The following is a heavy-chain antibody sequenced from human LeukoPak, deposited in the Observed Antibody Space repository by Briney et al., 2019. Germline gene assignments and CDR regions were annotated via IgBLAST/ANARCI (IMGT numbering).Heavy chain of an antibody. CDR1: GFTFSSYS. CDR2: ISSSSSYI. CDR3: ARVPSYYYYYGMDV. J-gene: IGHJ6*02. V-gene: IGHV3-21*01. Sequence: GGSLRLSCETSGFTFSSYSMNWVRQAPGKGLEWVSSISSSSSYIYYADSVKGRFAISRDNAENSLYLQMNSLRAEDTAVYYCARVPSYYYYYGMDVWGQGTTVTVSS.